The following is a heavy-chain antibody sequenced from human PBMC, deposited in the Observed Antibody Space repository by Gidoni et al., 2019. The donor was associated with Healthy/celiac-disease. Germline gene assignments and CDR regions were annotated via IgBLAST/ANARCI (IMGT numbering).Heavy chain of an antibody. Sequence: QVQLVESGGGVVQPGRSLRLSCAASGFTFSSYAMHWVRQAPGKGLEWVAVISYDGSNKYYADSVKGRFTISRDNSKNTLYLQMNSLRAEDTAVYYCARDGSGKWWLDPWGQGTLVTVSS. CDR2: ISYDGSNK. CDR3: ARDGSGKWWLDP. V-gene: IGHV3-30*04. CDR1: GFTFSSYA. D-gene: IGHD3-10*01. J-gene: IGHJ5*02.